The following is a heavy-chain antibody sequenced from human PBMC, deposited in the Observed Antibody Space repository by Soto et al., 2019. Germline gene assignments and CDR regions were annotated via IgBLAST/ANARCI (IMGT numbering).Heavy chain of an antibody. Sequence: GESLKISCKGSGYSFTNYWIGWVRQMPGKGLEWMGIIYPGDSDTRYSPSFQGQVTISADKSISTAYLQWSSLKASDTAMYYCARRLGYSYGYYGMDVWGQGTTVTVSS. CDR1: GYSFTNYW. J-gene: IGHJ6*02. D-gene: IGHD5-18*01. V-gene: IGHV5-51*01. CDR3: ARRLGYSYGYYGMDV. CDR2: IYPGDSDT.